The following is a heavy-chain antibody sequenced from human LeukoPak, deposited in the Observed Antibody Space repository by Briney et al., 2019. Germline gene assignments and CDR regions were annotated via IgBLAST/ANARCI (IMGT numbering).Heavy chain of an antibody. Sequence: GASVKVSCKASGYTFTSYGISWVRQAPGQGLEWMGRISAYNGNTNYAQKLQGRVTMTTDTSTSTAYMELRSLRSDDTAVYYCAKPPDYTAMVIVYHDAFDIWGQGTMVTVSS. J-gene: IGHJ3*02. CDR1: GYTFTSYG. V-gene: IGHV1-18*01. CDR2: ISAYNGNT. CDR3: AKPPDYTAMVIVYHDAFDI. D-gene: IGHD5-18*01.